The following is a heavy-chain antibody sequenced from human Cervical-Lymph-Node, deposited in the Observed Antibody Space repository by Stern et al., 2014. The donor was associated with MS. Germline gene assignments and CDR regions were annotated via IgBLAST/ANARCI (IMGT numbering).Heavy chain of an antibody. CDR2: IYWDDDK. CDR1: GFSLSTSGVG. V-gene: IGHV2-5*02. Sequence: QVTLRESGPTLVKPTQTLTLTCTFSGFSLSTSGVGVGWIRQPPGKALEWLALIYWDDDKRYSPSLKRRLTITKDTSKNQVVLIMTNMDPVDTATYYCAHVNRSSGLDYWGQGTLVTVSS. J-gene: IGHJ4*02. CDR3: AHVNRSSGLDY. D-gene: IGHD3-10*01.